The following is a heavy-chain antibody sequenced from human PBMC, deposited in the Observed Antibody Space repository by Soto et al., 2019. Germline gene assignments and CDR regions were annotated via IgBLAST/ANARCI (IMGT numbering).Heavy chain of an antibody. D-gene: IGHD4-17*01. Sequence: GGSLRLSCAASGFTFSTYWMHWVRQVPGKGLLWVSRINSDATTTTYADSVQGRFTISRDNAKDTLFLQMDSLRVEDTALYYCARVTYGVNIYFDLWRRGTLVTVSS. J-gene: IGHJ2*01. CDR2: INSDATTT. V-gene: IGHV3-74*01. CDR1: GFTFSTYW. CDR3: ARVTYGVNIYFDL.